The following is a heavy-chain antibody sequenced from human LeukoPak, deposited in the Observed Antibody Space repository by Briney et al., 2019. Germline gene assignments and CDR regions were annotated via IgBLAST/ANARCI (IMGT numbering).Heavy chain of an antibody. CDR1: GYTLTELS. D-gene: IGHD5-12*01. V-gene: IGHV1-24*01. J-gene: IGHJ6*02. CDR3: ARDHDPPSIVATIIRGRYYYYCGMDV. CDR2: FHAEGGET. Sequence: GASVKVSCQVSGYTLTELSINWVRQAPGKGLEWMAGFHAEGGETIHAQNFQGRFTITADTSTDTAYIELSSLTSDDTAVYYCARDHDPPSIVATIIRGRYYYYCGMDVWGQGTTVTVSS.